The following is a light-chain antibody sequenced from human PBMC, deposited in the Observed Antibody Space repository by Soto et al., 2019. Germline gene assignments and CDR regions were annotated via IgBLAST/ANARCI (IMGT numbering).Light chain of an antibody. V-gene: IGKV3-20*01. CDR1: QSVTTTY. CDR3: QHYGSSLIT. Sequence: EIVLTQSPGTLSLSPGERATLSCRASQSVTTTYLAWYQQKPGQAPRLLIYGASSRASGIPDRFSGSGSGTVFTLTISRLEPEDFAVYYCQHYGSSLITFGQGTRLEIK. J-gene: IGKJ5*01. CDR2: GAS.